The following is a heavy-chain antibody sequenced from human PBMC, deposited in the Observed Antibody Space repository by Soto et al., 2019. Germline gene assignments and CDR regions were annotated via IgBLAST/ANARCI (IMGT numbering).Heavy chain of an antibody. CDR3: AHIVVAGLGYYFDY. CDR1: GFSLSSTRMA. CDR2: IYWDDDK. J-gene: IGHJ4*02. D-gene: IGHD6-19*01. Sequence: QITLKESGPPLVKPTQTLTLTCTFSGFSLSSTRMAVGWIRQPPGKALEWLVLIYWDDDKRYSPFLKSRLTIXXXTXXNQVVLTMSNMDPVDTARYYCAHIVVAGLGYYFDYWGQGTLVTVSS. V-gene: IGHV2-5*02.